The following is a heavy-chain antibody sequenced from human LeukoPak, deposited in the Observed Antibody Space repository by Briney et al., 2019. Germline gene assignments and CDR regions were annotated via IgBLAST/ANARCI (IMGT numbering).Heavy chain of an antibody. CDR2: IYQSGDT. J-gene: IGHJ6*03. CDR1: GYSRSSTYY. CDR3: ARGRGYYSGRYSVMVYMDV. Sequence: SETLSLTCVVSGYSRSSTYYWGWIRQPPGKGLEWIGNIYQSGDTYYNPSLKSRVTISVDASKNQFSLNVSSVTAADTAVYYCARGRGYYSGRYSVMVYMDVWGKGTTVTVSS. V-gene: IGHV4-38-2*01. D-gene: IGHD1-26*01.